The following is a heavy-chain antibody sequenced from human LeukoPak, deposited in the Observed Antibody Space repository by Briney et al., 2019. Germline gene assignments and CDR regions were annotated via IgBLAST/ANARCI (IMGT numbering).Heavy chain of an antibody. Sequence: PSETLSLTCTVSGGSISSSSYYWGWIRQPPGKGLEWIGEIDHSGSTNYNPSLKSRVTISVDTSKNHFSLKLSSVTAADTAVYYCAREAGIAAAIVWFDPWGQGTLVTVSS. CDR1: GGSISSSSYY. CDR3: AREAGIAAAIVWFDP. D-gene: IGHD6-13*01. J-gene: IGHJ5*02. CDR2: IDHSGST. V-gene: IGHV4-39*02.